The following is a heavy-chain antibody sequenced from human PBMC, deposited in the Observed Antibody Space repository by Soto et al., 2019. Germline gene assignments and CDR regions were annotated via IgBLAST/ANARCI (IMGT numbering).Heavy chain of an antibody. V-gene: IGHV3-74*01. CDR1: GFTFSCYS. D-gene: IGHD2-15*01. CDR3: ARELGGGDTY. J-gene: IGHJ4*02. CDR2: INPDGRRT. Sequence: EVQVVESGGGLVQPGGSLRLSCAGAGFTFSCYSMHWVRQVPGKGLVWVSRINPDGRRTNYADSVKGRFTISRDNAKNTVYLQMNSLRAEDTAVYYCARELGGGDTYWGLGTLVTVSS.